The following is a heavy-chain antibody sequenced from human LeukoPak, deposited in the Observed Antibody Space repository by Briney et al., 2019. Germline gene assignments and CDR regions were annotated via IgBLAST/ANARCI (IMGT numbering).Heavy chain of an antibody. CDR1: GYTFTGYY. V-gene: IGHV1-2*02. J-gene: IGHJ4*02. CDR2: INPSGGST. CDR3: ARGVVGASFDY. Sequence: ASVKVSCKASGYTFTGYYMHWVRQAPGQGLEWMGIINPSGGSTSYAQKFQGRVTMTRDTSISTAYMELSRLRSDDTAVYYCARGVVGASFDYWGQGTLVTVSS. D-gene: IGHD1-26*01.